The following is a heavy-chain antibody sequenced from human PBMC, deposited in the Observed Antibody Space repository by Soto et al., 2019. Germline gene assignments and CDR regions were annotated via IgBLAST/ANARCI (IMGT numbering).Heavy chain of an antibody. Sequence: ASVKFYCKASGYTFTSYYMHWVRQAPGQGLEWMGIINPSGGSTSYAQKFQGRVTMTRDTSTSTVYMELSSLRSEDTAVYYCARVRRSSGYYYGYWGQGTPVTVS. CDR3: ARVRRSSGYYYGY. CDR1: GYTFTSYY. V-gene: IGHV1-46*01. CDR2: INPSGGST. J-gene: IGHJ4*02. D-gene: IGHD3-22*01.